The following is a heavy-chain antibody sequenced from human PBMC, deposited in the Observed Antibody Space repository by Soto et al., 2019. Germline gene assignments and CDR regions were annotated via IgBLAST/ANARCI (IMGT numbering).Heavy chain of an antibody. CDR1: GFIISSGNY. J-gene: IGHJ3*01. CDR3: ARARWYYGMDV. D-gene: IGHD3-16*01. Sequence: SESLSLTCAVSGFIISSGNYWGWLRNPPGKVLEWIWSIFHGGNTYYNPSLKSRVTISVDMSKNQFSLKLNSVTAADTAVYYCARARWYYGMDVWGQGTVVTVSS. CDR2: IFHGGNT. V-gene: IGHV4-38-2*01.